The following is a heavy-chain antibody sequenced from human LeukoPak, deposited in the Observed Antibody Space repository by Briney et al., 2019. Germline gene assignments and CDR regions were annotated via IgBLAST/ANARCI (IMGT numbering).Heavy chain of an antibody. V-gene: IGHV1-3*01. Sequence: ASVNVSCKPSGYSFTRHVLHWVRQAPGQGLEWMGWIKVANGDTKYSQRFQGRVTFVRDTSATTVYMDLSSLTSEDTALYYCARELTRFGELDFWGQGTLVTVSS. J-gene: IGHJ4*02. CDR1: GYSFTRHV. D-gene: IGHD3-10*01. CDR2: IKVANGDT. CDR3: ARELTRFGELDF.